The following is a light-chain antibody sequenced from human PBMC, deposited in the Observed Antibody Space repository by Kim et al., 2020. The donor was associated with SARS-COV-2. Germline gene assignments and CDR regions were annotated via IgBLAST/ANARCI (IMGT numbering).Light chain of an antibody. V-gene: IGKV3-15*01. Sequence: SPGERATLSCWASQRVRSHLAWYQQKSGQAPRLLIYGASSRATGTPGRFSGSGSGTEFTLTINNVQAEDVAVYYCQQYNDWPPLTFGGGTKVDIK. CDR3: QQYNDWPPLT. CDR1: QRVRSH. CDR2: GAS. J-gene: IGKJ4*01.